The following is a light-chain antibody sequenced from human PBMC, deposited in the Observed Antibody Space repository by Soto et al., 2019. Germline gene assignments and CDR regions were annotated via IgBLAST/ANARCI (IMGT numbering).Light chain of an antibody. Sequence: DIQMTQSPSTLSASIGDRVTITCRASQSITTFLAWYQQKPGKAPQTLIYDASKSEPGVPSRLRSGGSGTEFALTNSSLQTDNFATFYCQQYSTYPLTFGGGTKVDIK. V-gene: IGKV1-5*01. CDR2: DAS. CDR3: QQYSTYPLT. CDR1: QSITTF. J-gene: IGKJ4*01.